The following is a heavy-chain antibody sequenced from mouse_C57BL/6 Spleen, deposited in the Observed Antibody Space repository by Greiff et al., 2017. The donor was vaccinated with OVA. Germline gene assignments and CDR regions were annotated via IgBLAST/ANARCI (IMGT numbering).Heavy chain of an antibody. CDR3: VRLSYGNYEGYYAMDY. Sequence: EVQLVESGGGLVQPKGSLKLSCAASGFSFNTYAMNWVRQAPGKGLEWVARIRSKSNNYATYYADSVKDRFTISRDDSESMLYLQMNNLKTEDTAMYYCVRLSYGNYEGYYAMDYWGQGTSVTVSS. D-gene: IGHD2-1*01. CDR1: GFSFNTYA. J-gene: IGHJ4*01. CDR2: IRSKSNNYAT. V-gene: IGHV10-1*01.